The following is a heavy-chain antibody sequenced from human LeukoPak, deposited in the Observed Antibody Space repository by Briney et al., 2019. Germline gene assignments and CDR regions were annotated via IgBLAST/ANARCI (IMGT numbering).Heavy chain of an antibody. D-gene: IGHD3-9*01. V-gene: IGHV3-23*01. CDR3: ATPDDLYFDWLPLFDY. J-gene: IGHJ4*02. CDR2: ISGSGGST. Sequence: GGSLRLSCAASGFTFSSYAMSWVRQAPGKGLEWASAISGSGGSTCYADSVKGRFTISRDNSKNTLYLQMNSLGAEDTAVYYCATPDDLYFDWLPLFDYWGQGTLVTVSS. CDR1: GFTFSSYA.